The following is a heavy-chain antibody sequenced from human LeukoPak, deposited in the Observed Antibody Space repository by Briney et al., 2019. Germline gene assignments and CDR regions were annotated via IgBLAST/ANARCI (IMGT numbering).Heavy chain of an antibody. CDR2: ISGSGGGT. D-gene: IGHD3-22*01. Sequence: QAGGSLRLSCAASGFTFSSYAMSWVRQAPGNGLEGVSAISGSGGGTYYADSVKGRFTISRDNSKNTLYLQINSLRAEDTAVYYCATKDSGYYLDYWGQGTLVTASS. CDR1: GFTFSSYA. V-gene: IGHV3-23*01. J-gene: IGHJ4*02. CDR3: ATKDSGYYLDY.